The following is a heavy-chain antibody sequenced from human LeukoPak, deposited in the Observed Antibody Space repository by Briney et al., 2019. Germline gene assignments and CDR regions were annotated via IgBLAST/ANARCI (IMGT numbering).Heavy chain of an antibody. CDR1: GFTFSSYA. V-gene: IGHV3-30-3*01. CDR2: ISYDGSNK. J-gene: IGHJ5*02. CDR3: AKVAGAVRGWFDP. D-gene: IGHD1-26*01. Sequence: GGSLRLSCAASGFTFSSYAMHWVRQAPGKGLEWVAVISYDGSNKYYADSVKGRFTISRDNSKNTLYLQMNSLRAEDTAVYYCAKVAGAVRGWFDPWGQGTLVTVSS.